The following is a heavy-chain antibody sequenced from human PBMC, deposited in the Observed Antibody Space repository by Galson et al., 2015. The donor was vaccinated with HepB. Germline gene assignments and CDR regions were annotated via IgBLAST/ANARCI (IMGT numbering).Heavy chain of an antibody. J-gene: IGHJ4*02. D-gene: IGHD6-13*01. CDR1: GFTFSSYA. Sequence: SLRLSCAASGFTFSSYAMHWVRQAPGKGLEWVAVISYDGSNKYYADSVKGRFTISRDNSKNTLYLQMNSLRAEDTAVYYCARDPYSSPLIRAGSAPGTNYYFDYWGQGTLVTVSS. CDR2: ISYDGSNK. V-gene: IGHV3-30-3*01. CDR3: ARDPYSSPLIRAGSAPGTNYYFDY.